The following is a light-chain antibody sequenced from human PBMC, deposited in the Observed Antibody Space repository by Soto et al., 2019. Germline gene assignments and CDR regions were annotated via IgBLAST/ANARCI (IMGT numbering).Light chain of an antibody. J-gene: IGLJ1*01. V-gene: IGLV1-44*01. CDR3: LVWDDRLDAFV. Sequence: QSVLTQPPSASGTPGQRVTISCSGSSSNIGDYNVNWYQQLPGTAPKLLIYSNNQRASGVPDRIFGSKSGTSASLAIRGLQSEDEADYYCLVWDDRLDAFVFGSGTKLTVL. CDR1: SSNIGDYN. CDR2: SNN.